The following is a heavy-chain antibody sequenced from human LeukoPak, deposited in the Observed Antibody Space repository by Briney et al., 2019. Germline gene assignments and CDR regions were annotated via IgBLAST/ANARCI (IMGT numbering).Heavy chain of an antibody. CDR3: AKDSPRPRWIPKISDAFDI. Sequence: GGSLRLSCAASEFTFSSYWMTWVRQAPGKGLEWVANIKEDGSEKYYEDSVKGRFTISRDNSKNTLYLQMNSLRAEDTAVYYCAKDSPRPRWIPKISDAFDIWGQGTMVTVSS. J-gene: IGHJ3*02. V-gene: IGHV3-7*03. D-gene: IGHD5-24*01. CDR1: EFTFSSYW. CDR2: IKEDGSEK.